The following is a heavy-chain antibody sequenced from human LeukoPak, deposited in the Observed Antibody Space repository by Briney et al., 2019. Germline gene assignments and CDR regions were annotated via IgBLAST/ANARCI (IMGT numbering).Heavy chain of an antibody. CDR3: SRGGANDL. D-gene: IGHD3-16*01. Sequence: SETLSLACTVSGGSITSDYWSWIRHPAGKGLEWMGRIFTSGSTSYNPSLKSRVTMSLDTSKNQFYLKLSSVTAADTAVYFCSRGGANDLWGQGTLVTVSS. CDR1: GGSITSDY. J-gene: IGHJ5*02. V-gene: IGHV4-4*07. CDR2: IFTSGST.